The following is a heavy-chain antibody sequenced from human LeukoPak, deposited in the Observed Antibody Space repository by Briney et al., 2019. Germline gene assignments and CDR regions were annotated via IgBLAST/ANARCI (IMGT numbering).Heavy chain of an antibody. V-gene: IGHV3-9*01. J-gene: IGHJ4*02. D-gene: IGHD5-18*01. CDR3: AKDVADTAMAIDY. CDR1: GFTFDDYA. CDR2: ISWNSGSI. Sequence: SLRLSCAASGFTFDDYAMHWVRQAPGKGLEWVSGISWNSGSIGYADSVKGRFTISRDNAKNSLYLQMNSLRAEDTALYYCAKDVADTAMAIDYWGQGTLVTVSS.